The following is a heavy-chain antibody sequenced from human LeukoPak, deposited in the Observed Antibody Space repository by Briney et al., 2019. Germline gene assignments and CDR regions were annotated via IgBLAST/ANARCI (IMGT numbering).Heavy chain of an antibody. CDR3: ARKQQGYYYMDV. Sequence: PGGSLRLSCAASGFTFGSYSMHWVRQAPGKGLEWVSYISGSSSTIYYADAVKGRFTISRDNAKNSLFLQMNSLRADDTAVYYCARKQQGYYYMDVWGKGTTVTVSS. D-gene: IGHD6-13*01. J-gene: IGHJ6*03. CDR1: GFTFGSYS. CDR2: ISGSSSTI. V-gene: IGHV3-48*01.